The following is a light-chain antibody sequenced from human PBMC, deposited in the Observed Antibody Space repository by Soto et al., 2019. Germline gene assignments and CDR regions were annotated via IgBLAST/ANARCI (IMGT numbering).Light chain of an antibody. V-gene: IGKV3-20*01. Sequence: EVVLTQSPGTLSLSPGERATLSCRASQSVANNYLAWYQQKPGQSPRLLIYGASSRATGIPARFSGSGSGTDFPLTISRLEAEDFAVYYCQQYGGSPLVTFGGGTKVEIK. CDR1: QSVANNY. J-gene: IGKJ4*01. CDR2: GAS. CDR3: QQYGGSPLVT.